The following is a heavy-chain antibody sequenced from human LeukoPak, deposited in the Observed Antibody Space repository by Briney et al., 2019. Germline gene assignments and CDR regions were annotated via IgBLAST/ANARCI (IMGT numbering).Heavy chain of an antibody. CDR3: AREGSYSGMDV. CDR2: IGSSISYI. J-gene: IGHJ6*02. V-gene: IGHV3-21*01. CDR1: GFTFSSYS. Sequence: VGSLRLSCAASGFTFSSYSMKWVRRAPGKGLEWVSFIGSSISYISYADSVKGRFTISRDNAKNSLYLQMNSLRAEDTAVYYCAREGSYSGMDVWGQGTTVTVSS.